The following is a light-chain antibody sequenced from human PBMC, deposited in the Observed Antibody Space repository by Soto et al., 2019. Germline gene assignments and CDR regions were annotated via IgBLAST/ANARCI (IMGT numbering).Light chain of an antibody. V-gene: IGLV2-23*02. CDR3: CSDARSITWV. Sequence: QSALTQPASVSGSPGQTITISCTGTSSDVGSYNLVSWYQQHPGKAPKLMIYEVSKRPSGVSNRFAGSKSGNTASLTIARLQAEDEADYYRCSDARSITWVFGGGTTLTVL. CDR2: EVS. J-gene: IGLJ3*02. CDR1: SSDVGSYNL.